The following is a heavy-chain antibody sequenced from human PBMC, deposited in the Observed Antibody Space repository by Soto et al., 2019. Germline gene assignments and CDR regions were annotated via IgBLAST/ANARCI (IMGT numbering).Heavy chain of an antibody. CDR2: VDYSGNS. J-gene: IGHJ4*02. CDR3: ERNWFSVDGRFHFAY. V-gene: IGHV4-59*01. Sequence: SETLSLTCTVSGGSINTYYWSWIRQPPGKGLEWIGYVDYSGNSDSSPSLKSRVTISIDTSKKQVSLKLNSVTAADTAVYYCERNWFSVDGRFHFAYWGQGIQVTVS. D-gene: IGHD6-19*01. CDR1: GGSINTYY.